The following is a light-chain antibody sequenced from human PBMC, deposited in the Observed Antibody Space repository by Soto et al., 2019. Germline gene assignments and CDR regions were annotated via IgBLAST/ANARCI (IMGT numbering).Light chain of an antibody. J-gene: IGKJ4*01. Sequence: EIVMTQSPATLSVSPGERATLSCRASQSVSSNLAWYQQKPGQAPRLLIYGASTRATGIPARFSGSGSGTEFTLTISSLEPEDSAVYYCQQHHIWLTFGGGTKVDIK. CDR2: GAS. V-gene: IGKV3-15*01. CDR3: QQHHIWLT. CDR1: QSVSSN.